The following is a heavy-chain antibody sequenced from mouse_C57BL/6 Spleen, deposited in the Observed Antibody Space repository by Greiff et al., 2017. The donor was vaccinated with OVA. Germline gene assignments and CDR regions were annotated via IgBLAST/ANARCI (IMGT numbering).Heavy chain of an antibody. CDR3: GYDYDAY. CDR1: GYAFSSSW. J-gene: IGHJ3*01. Sequence: VQRVESGPELVKPGASVKISCKASGYAFSSSWMNWVKQRPGKGLEWIGRIYPGDGDTNYNGKFKGKATLTADKSSSTAYMQLSSLTSEDSAVYFCGYDYDAYWGQGTLVTVSA. CDR2: IYPGDGDT. V-gene: IGHV1-82*01. D-gene: IGHD2-4*01.